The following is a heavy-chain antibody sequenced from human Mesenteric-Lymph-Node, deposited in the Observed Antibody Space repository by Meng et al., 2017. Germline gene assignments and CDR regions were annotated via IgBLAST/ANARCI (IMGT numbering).Heavy chain of an antibody. V-gene: IGHV4-39*01. J-gene: IGHJ4*02. Sequence: QLQESGPGLVKPSETLSLTCIGSGGSFDNSDYFWHWIRQPPGKGLVWIGSVRYSGTAYYNPSLTSRVTISVGTSKHQFSLNLSSLTAADTAVYYCARHVYGDSYGFWGQGTLVTVSS. CDR1: GGSFDNSDYF. CDR2: VRYSGTA. CDR3: ARHVYGDSYGF. D-gene: IGHD4-17*01.